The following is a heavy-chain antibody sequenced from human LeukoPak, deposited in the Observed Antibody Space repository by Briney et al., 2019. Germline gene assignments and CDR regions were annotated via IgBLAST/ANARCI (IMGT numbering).Heavy chain of an antibody. CDR2: ISYDGSNK. J-gene: IGHJ4*02. D-gene: IGHD6-19*01. V-gene: IGHV3-30*18. Sequence: GGSLRLSCAASGFTFSSYGMHWVRQAPGKGLEWVAVISYDGSNKYHADSVKGRFTISRDNSKNTLYLQMNSLRAEDTAVYYCAKDAEQWLLTGPYDYWGQGALVTVSS. CDR1: GFTFSSYG. CDR3: AKDAEQWLLTGPYDY.